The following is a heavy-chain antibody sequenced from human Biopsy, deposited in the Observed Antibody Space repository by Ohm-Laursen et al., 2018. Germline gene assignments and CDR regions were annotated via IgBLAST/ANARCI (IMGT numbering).Heavy chain of an antibody. V-gene: IGHV1-18*01. CDR2: INTYSGNT. CDR3: ARDYYPYVDYLKDVPLCDS. CDR1: GYTFYSYG. Sequence: SVKVSCKASGYTFYSYGITWVRQAPGQGLEWMGWINTYSGNTNYGKKFHDRVIMTSDTSTSTAYLEHRSLRSDDTAVYYCARDYYPYVDYLKDVPLCDSWGQGTLVTVSS. J-gene: IGHJ4*02. D-gene: IGHD4-17*01.